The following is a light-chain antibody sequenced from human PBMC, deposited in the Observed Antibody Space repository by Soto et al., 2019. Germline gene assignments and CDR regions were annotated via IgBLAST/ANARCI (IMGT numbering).Light chain of an antibody. V-gene: IGLV2-14*03. Sequence: QSVLTQPASVSGSPGQSITISCTGTNSDVGGYNYVSWYQQHPGKAPKLLIYDVSSRPSGLSNRFSGSKSGNTASLIISGLQAEDEADYYCASYVNSRSYVFGSGTKVTVL. CDR2: DVS. CDR3: ASYVNSRSYV. J-gene: IGLJ1*01. CDR1: NSDVGGYNY.